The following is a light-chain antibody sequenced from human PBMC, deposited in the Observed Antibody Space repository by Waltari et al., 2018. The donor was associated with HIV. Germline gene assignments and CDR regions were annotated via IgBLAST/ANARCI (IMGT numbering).Light chain of an antibody. CDR1: GSDIGAYDF. J-gene: IGLJ3*02. V-gene: IGLV2-14*03. Sequence: QSALTQPASVSGSPGQSITISCTGTGSDIGAYDFVSWYQQHPGKAPKLIVCDVLSRPSGSCERYSGLRACNTASLTISRLQGEDEAYYYCSSYTTRSSAVVGGGTKLTVL. CDR2: DVL. CDR3: SSYTTRSSAV.